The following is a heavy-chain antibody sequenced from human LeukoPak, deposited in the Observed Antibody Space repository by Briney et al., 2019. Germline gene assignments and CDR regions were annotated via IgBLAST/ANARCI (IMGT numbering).Heavy chain of an antibody. V-gene: IGHV1-69*13. CDR3: ARSDSGGSLWFDP. Sequence: SVKVSCKASGGTFSNFALAWVRQAPGQGLEWMGQIIPIFGTPNYAQKFQGTVTITADASTSTAYMELSSLRSKDTAIYFCARSDSGGSLWFDPWGQGTLVTVSS. CDR2: IIPIFGTP. CDR1: GGTFSNFA. J-gene: IGHJ5*02. D-gene: IGHD4-23*01.